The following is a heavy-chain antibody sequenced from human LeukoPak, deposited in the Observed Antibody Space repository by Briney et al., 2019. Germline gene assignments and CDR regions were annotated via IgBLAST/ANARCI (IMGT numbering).Heavy chain of an antibody. J-gene: IGHJ6*03. Sequence: GGSLRLSCAASGFTVSSNYMSWVRQAPGKGLEWVSVIYSGSTTYYTDSVKGRFTISRDNSKNTLYLQMNSLRPEDTAVYYCAAVGGYKPAYYYYMDDWGKGTTVTVSS. CDR1: GFTVSSNY. V-gene: IGHV3-66*02. CDR3: AAVGGYKPAYYYYMDD. CDR2: IYSGSTT. D-gene: IGHD5-24*01.